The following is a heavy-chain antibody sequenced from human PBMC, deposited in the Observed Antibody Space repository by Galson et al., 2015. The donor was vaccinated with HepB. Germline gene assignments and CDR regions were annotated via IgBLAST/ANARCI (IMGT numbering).Heavy chain of an antibody. CDR2: INAGNGNT. CDR3: ARDTGGSCFDY. D-gene: IGHD2-15*01. CDR1: GYTFTSYA. J-gene: IGHJ4*02. Sequence: QSGAEVKKPGESLRTSCKASGYTFTSYAMHWVRQAPGQRLEWMGWINAGNGNTKYSQKFQGRVTITRDTSASTAYMELSSLRSEDTAVYYCARDTGGSCFDYWGQGTLVTVSS. V-gene: IGHV1-3*01.